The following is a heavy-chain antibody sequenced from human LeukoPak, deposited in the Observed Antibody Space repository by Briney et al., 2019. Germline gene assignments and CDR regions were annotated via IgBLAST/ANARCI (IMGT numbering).Heavy chain of an antibody. D-gene: IGHD3-10*01. CDR1: GFSLSTSGVG. Sequence: VSGPTLVNPTQTLTLTCSFSGFSLSTSGVGVGWIRQPPGKALEWPAFIFWDDDKRYSPSLKSRLTITKDTSKNQVVLTMTNLDPVDTATYYCAHRPHYSGSGSYSFQHWGQGTLVTVSS. CDR2: IFWDDDK. CDR3: AHRPHYSGSGSYSFQH. V-gene: IGHV2-5*02. J-gene: IGHJ1*01.